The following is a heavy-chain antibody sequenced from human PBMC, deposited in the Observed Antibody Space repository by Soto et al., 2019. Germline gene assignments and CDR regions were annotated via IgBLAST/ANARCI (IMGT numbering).Heavy chain of an antibody. J-gene: IGHJ4*02. D-gene: IGHD2-15*01. CDR2: ISGSGGST. Sequence: GGSLRLSCAASGFTFSSYAMSWVRQAPGKGLEWVSAISGSGGSTYYADSVKGRFTISRDNSKNTLYLQMNSLRAEDTAVYYCAKVRKNCSGGSCYRFFYFDYWGQGTLVTVSS. CDR1: GFTFSSYA. CDR3: AKVRKNCSGGSCYRFFYFDY. V-gene: IGHV3-23*01.